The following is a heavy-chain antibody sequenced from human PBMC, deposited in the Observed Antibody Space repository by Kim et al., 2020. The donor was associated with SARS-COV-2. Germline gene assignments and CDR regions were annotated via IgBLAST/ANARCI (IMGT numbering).Heavy chain of an antibody. J-gene: IGHJ6*02. V-gene: IGHV4-4*02. CDR3: ARAGGPPMITFGGVIRYYYGMDV. CDR1: GGSISSSNW. CDR2: IYHSGST. D-gene: IGHD3-16*01. Sequence: SETLSLTCAVSGGSISSSNWWSCVRQPPGKGLEWIGEIYHSGSTNYNPSLKSRVTISVDKSKNQFSLKLSSVTAADTAVYYCARAGGPPMITFGGVIRYYYGMDVWGQGTTVTVSS.